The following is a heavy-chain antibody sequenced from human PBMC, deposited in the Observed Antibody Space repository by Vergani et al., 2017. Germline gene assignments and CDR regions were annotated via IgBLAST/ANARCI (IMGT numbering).Heavy chain of an antibody. CDR3: AKDLYCSSTSCYTVAYYYYYGMDV. CDR2: IRYDGSNK. Sequence: QVQLVESGGGVVQPGGSLRLSCAASGFTFSSFGMHWVRQAPGKGLEWVAFIRYDGSNKYYADSVKGRFTISRDNSKNPLYLQMNSLRAEDTAVYYCAKDLYCSSTSCYTVAYYYYYGMDVWGQGTTVTVSS. CDR1: GFTFSSFG. D-gene: IGHD2-2*02. J-gene: IGHJ6*02. V-gene: IGHV3-30*02.